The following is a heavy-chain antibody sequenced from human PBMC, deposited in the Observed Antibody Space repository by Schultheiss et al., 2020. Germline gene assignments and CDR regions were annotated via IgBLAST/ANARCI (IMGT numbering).Heavy chain of an antibody. CDR2: INPHSGGT. CDR3: ARLLDEGYMVRGVWYLGWFDP. V-gene: IGHV1-2*02. D-gene: IGHD3-10*01. J-gene: IGHJ5*02. Sequence: ASVKVSCKASGYTFTGFCMHWVRQAPGQGLEWLGWINPHSGGTNYAQKFQGRVTMTRNTSISTAYMELSSLRSEDTAVYYCARLLDEGYMVRGVWYLGWFDPWGQGTLVTVSS. CDR1: GYTFTGFC.